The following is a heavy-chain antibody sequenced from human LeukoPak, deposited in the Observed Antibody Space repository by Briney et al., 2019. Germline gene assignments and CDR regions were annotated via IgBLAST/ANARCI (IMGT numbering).Heavy chain of an antibody. J-gene: IGHJ4*02. D-gene: IGHD2-2*01. V-gene: IGHV3-23*01. CDR3: ATLTKIVHYQFDS. CDR2: ISGSGGST. CDR1: GFTFSSYA. Sequence: QSGGSLRLSCAASGFTFSSYAMSWVRQAPGKGLEWVSAISGSGGSTYYADSVKGRFTISRDSSKSTLYLQMNGLRVEDTAVYYCATLTKIVHYQFDSWGQGSLVTVSS.